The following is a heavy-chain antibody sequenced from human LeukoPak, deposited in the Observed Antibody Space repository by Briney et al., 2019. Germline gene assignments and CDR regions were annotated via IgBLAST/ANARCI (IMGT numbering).Heavy chain of an antibody. CDR1: GFTFSSYA. CDR3: ARDWNYGDY. V-gene: IGHV3-48*01. D-gene: IGHD3-3*01. J-gene: IGHJ4*02. Sequence: GGSLRLSCAASGFTFSSYAMSWVRQAPGKGLEWVSFISSSSSILYYADSVKGRFTISRDNAKNSLYLQMNSLRAEDTAVYYCARDWNYGDYWGQGTLVTVSS. CDR2: ISSSSSIL.